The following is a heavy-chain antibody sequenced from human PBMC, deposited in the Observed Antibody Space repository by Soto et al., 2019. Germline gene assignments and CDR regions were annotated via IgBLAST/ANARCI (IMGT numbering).Heavy chain of an antibody. V-gene: IGHV3-23*01. CDR2: ISGSGGST. D-gene: IGHD6-19*01. J-gene: IGHJ4*02. Sequence: GGSLRLSCAASGFTFSSYAMSWVRQAPGKGLEWVSAISGSGGSTYYADSVKGRFTISRDNSKNTLYLQMNSLRAEDTAVYYCAKAVTSGWYSSAAGSLDDWGQGTLVTVSS. CDR1: GFTFSSYA. CDR3: AKAVTSGWYSSAAGSLDD.